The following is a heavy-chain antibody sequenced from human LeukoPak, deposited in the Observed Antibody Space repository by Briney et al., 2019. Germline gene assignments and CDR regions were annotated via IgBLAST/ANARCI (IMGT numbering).Heavy chain of an antibody. Sequence: GGSLRLSCAASGFTVSSNYMSWVRQAPGKGLEWVSVIYSGGSTYYADSVKGRFTISRDNSKNTLYLQMNSLRAEDTAVYYCARVAFGDHFDIWGQGTMVTVSS. CDR3: ARVAFGDHFDI. CDR2: IYSGGST. V-gene: IGHV3-53*01. J-gene: IGHJ3*02. CDR1: GFTVSSNY. D-gene: IGHD3-10*01.